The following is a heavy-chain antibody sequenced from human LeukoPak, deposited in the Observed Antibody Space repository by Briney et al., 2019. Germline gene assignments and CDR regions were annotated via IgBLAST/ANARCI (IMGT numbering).Heavy chain of an antibody. Sequence: SETLSLTCAVSGGSISSGGYSWSWIRQPPGKGLEWIGYIYHSGSTYYNPSLKSRVTISVDRSKNQFSLKLSSVTAADTAVCYCARGTMGYYFDYWGQGTLVTVSS. CDR3: ARGTMGYYFDY. V-gene: IGHV4-30-2*01. CDR2: IYHSGST. D-gene: IGHD2-8*01. CDR1: GGSISSGGYS. J-gene: IGHJ4*02.